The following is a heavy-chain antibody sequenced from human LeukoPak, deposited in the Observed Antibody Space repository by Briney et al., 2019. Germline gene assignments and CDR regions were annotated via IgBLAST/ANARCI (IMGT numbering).Heavy chain of an antibody. CDR1: GFTFSSYG. Sequence: AGGSLRLSCAASGFTFSSYGMHWVRQAPGKGLEWISYISNSGSTIYYADSVKGRFTVSRDNAKNSLYLQMSSLRVEDTSLYYCARVGQGSFDSWGQGTLVTVSS. CDR3: ARVGQGSFDS. CDR2: ISNSGSTI. J-gene: IGHJ4*02. V-gene: IGHV3-48*04.